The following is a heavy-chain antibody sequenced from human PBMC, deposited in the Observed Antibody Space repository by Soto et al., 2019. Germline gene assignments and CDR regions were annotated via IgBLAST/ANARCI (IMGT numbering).Heavy chain of an antibody. D-gene: IGHD3-10*01. V-gene: IGHV4-31*03. CDR2: IYYSGTT. CDR1: GDSINNADYY. Sequence: QVQLQESGPGLVKPSQTLSLNCSVSGDSINNADYYWSWIRQHAGQGLEWIGYIYYSGTTYYNPSLKSRLTISRDTAKNQFSLEMSSVTAAATAVYYCARVRGHAFQIRGQGTMVTVSS. J-gene: IGHJ3*02. CDR3: ARVRGHAFQI.